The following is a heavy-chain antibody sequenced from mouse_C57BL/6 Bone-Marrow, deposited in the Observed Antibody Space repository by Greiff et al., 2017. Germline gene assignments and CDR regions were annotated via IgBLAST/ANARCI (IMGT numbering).Heavy chain of an antibody. V-gene: IGHV1-80*01. CDR2: IYPGDGDT. Sequence: VQGVESGAELVKPGASVKISCKASGYAFSSYWMNWVKQRPGKGLEWIGQIYPGDGDTNYNGKFKGKATLTADKSSSTAYMQLSSLTSEDSAVYFCARSYYYAMDYWGQGTSVTVSS. CDR3: ARSYYYAMDY. CDR1: GYAFSSYW. J-gene: IGHJ4*01.